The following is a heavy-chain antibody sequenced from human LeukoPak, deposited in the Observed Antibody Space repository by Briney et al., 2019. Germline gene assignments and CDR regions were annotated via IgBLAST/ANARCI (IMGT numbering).Heavy chain of an antibody. CDR1: GFTFSSYA. J-gene: IGHJ6*02. CDR2: ISYDGSKK. V-gene: IGHV3-30-3*01. Sequence: GRSLRLSCAASGFTFSSYAMHWVRQAPGKGPEWVAVISYDGSKKYHADSVKGRFTISRDNSNKMQYLEMDSLRADDTAVYYCARGGDFWSGYKTHEYGLDVWGQGTTVTVSS. D-gene: IGHD3-3*01. CDR3: ARGGDFWSGYKTHEYGLDV.